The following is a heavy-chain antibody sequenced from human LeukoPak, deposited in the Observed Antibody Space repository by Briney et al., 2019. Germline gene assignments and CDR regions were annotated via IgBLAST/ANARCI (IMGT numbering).Heavy chain of an antibody. J-gene: IGHJ4*02. Sequence: GASVKVSCKASGYTFTSYGISWVRQAPGQGLEWMGWISAYNGNTNCAQKLQGRVTMTTDTSTSTAYMELRSLRSDDTAVYYCARTFGDYYDSSGYYPQAYWGQGTLVTVSS. D-gene: IGHD3-22*01. CDR3: ARTFGDYYDSSGYYPQAY. CDR1: GYTFTSYG. V-gene: IGHV1-18*01. CDR2: ISAYNGNT.